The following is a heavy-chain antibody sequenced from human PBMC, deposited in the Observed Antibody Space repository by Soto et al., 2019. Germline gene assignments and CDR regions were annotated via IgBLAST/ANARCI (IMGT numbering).Heavy chain of an antibody. CDR3: ARGSYYDFWSGYYTGSVSSDY. Sequence: SETLSLTCTVSGGSISSYYWSWIRQPPGKGLEWIGYIYYSGSTNYNPSLKSRVTISVDTSKNQFSLKLSSVTAEDTAVYYCARGSYYDFWSGYYTGSVSSDYWGQGTLVTVSS. CDR2: IYYSGST. V-gene: IGHV4-59*01. D-gene: IGHD3-3*01. CDR1: GGSISSYY. J-gene: IGHJ4*02.